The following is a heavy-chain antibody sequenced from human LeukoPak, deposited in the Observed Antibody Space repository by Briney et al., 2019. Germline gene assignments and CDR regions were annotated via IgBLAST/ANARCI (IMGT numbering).Heavy chain of an antibody. CDR3: ARADPYED. V-gene: IGHV3-53*01. Sequence: PGGSLRLSCAASGFTVSSNYMSWVRQAPGKGLEWVSIIYSDGSTYYADSVKGRFTISRDNAKNSLYLQMNSLRAEDTALYYCARADPYEDWGQGTLVTVSS. CDR1: GFTVSSNY. J-gene: IGHJ4*02. CDR2: IYSDGST. D-gene: IGHD3-3*01.